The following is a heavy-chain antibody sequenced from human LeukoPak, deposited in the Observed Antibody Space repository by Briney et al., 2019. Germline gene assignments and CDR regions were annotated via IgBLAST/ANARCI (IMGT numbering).Heavy chain of an antibody. CDR2: INHSGST. Sequence: SETLSLTCAVYGGSFSGYYWSWIRQPPGKGLEWIGEINHSGSTNYNPSLKSRVTISVDTSKNQFSLKLSSVIAADTAVYYCARGRVVVVPAAIFSGWFDPWGQGTLVTVSS. CDR1: GGSFSGYY. D-gene: IGHD2-2*02. CDR3: ARGRVVVVPAAIFSGWFDP. J-gene: IGHJ5*02. V-gene: IGHV4-34*01.